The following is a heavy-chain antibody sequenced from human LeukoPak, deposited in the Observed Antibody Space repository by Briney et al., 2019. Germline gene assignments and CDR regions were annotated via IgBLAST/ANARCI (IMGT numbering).Heavy chain of an antibody. V-gene: IGHV1-18*01. CDR1: GYTFTSYG. CDR3: ARGDGSGYYYLFDY. J-gene: IGHJ4*02. CDR2: ISAYNGNT. D-gene: IGHD3-22*01. Sequence: EASVKVSCKASGYTFTSYGISWVRQAPGQGLEWMGWISAYNGNTNYAQKLQGRVTMTTDTSTSTAYTELRSLRSDDTAVYYCARGDGSGYYYLFDYWGQGTLVTVSS.